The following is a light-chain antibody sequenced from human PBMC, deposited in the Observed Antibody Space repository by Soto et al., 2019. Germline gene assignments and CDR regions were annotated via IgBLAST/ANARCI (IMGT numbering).Light chain of an antibody. CDR2: VVS. J-gene: IGLJ1*01. V-gene: IGLV2-8*01. Sequence: QSVLTQPPSASGSPGQSVTISCTGTSSDVGGYNYVSWYQQHPGKAPKLMIYVVSKRPSGVPDRFSGSKSGNTASLTVSGLQAGDEADYYCSSYAGSNTYVFGTGTKVTVL. CDR3: SSYAGSNTYV. CDR1: SSDVGGYNY.